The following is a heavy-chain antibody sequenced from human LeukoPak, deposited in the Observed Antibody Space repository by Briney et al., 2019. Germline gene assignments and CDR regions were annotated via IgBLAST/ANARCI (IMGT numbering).Heavy chain of an antibody. CDR2: ISWNSGSI. CDR3: AKDIGVQLWLSAFDI. CDR1: GFTFDDYA. J-gene: IGHJ3*02. V-gene: IGHV3-9*01. D-gene: IGHD5-18*01. Sequence: QPGRSLRLSCAASGFTFDDYAMHWVRQAPGKGLEWVSGISWNSGSIGYADSVKGRFTISRDNAKNSLYLQMNSLRAEDTALYYCAKDIGVQLWLSAFDIWGQGTMVTVSS.